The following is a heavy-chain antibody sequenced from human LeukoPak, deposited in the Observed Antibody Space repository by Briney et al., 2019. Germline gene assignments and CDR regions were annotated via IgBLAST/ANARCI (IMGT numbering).Heavy chain of an antibody. CDR3: TTLPRSVLWFGELAYYGMDV. CDR2: IKSKTDGGTT. V-gene: IGHV3-15*01. D-gene: IGHD3-10*01. J-gene: IGHJ6*02. CDR1: GFTFSNAW. Sequence: GGSLRLSCAASGFTFSNAWMSWVRQAPGKGLEWVGRIKSKTDGGTTDYAAPVKGRFTISRDDSKNTLYLQMNSLKTEDTAVYYCTTLPRSVLWFGELAYYGMDVWGQGTTVTVSS.